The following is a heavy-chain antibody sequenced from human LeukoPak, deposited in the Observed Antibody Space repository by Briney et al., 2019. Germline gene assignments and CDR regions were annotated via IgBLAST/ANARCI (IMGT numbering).Heavy chain of an antibody. D-gene: IGHD3-10*01. J-gene: IGHJ6*03. CDR2: IYYSGST. CDR1: GGSISSSSYY. Sequence: SETLSLTFTVSGGSISSSSYYWGWIRQPPGKGLEWIGSIYYSGSTYYNPSLKSRVTIPGDTSKNQFSLKMSSMTAADTAVYYCARHTADSITIDYYYMDVWGKGTTVTVSS. V-gene: IGHV4-39*07. CDR3: ARHTADSITIDYYYMDV.